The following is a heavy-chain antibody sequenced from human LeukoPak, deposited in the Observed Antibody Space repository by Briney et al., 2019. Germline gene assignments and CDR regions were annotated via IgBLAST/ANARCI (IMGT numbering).Heavy chain of an antibody. CDR2: ISYDGSNK. D-gene: IGHD5-12*01. CDR3: AKEASGTDSGYDGIFVY. Sequence: GGSLRLSCAASGFTFSSYGMHWVRQAPGKGLEWVAVISYDGSNKYYADSVKGRFTISRDNSKNTLYLQMNSLRAEDTAVYYCAKEASGTDSGYDGIFVYWGQGTLVTVSS. J-gene: IGHJ4*02. V-gene: IGHV3-30*18. CDR1: GFTFSSYG.